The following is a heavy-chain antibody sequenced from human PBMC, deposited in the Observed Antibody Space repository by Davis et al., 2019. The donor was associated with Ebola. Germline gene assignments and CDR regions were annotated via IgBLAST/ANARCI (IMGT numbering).Heavy chain of an antibody. J-gene: IGHJ5*02. Sequence: AASVKVSCKASGYTFTSYYMHWVRQAPGQGLEWMGRIIPILGIANYAQKFQGRVTITADKSTSTAYMELSSLRSEDTAVYYCAKDYYDSDWGNWFDPWGQGTLVTVSS. V-gene: IGHV1-69*02. CDR2: IIPILGIA. D-gene: IGHD3-22*01. CDR3: AKDYYDSDWGNWFDP. CDR1: GYTFTSYY.